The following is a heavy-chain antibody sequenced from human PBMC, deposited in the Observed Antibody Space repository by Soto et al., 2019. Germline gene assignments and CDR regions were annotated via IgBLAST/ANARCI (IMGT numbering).Heavy chain of an antibody. V-gene: IGHV1-18*01. J-gene: IGHJ6*03. Sequence: QVQLVQSGAELKKPGASLKVSCKASGYIFLNYGVSWVRQAPGQGLEWIGWISAENGDTNYAQKFQGRATMTTDTLTSTAYLDVRSLSSHDTAVYYCARGLPISGYYDYYMDVWGKGTTFTVS. CDR2: ISAENGDT. CDR3: ARGLPISGYYDYYMDV. CDR1: GYIFLNYG.